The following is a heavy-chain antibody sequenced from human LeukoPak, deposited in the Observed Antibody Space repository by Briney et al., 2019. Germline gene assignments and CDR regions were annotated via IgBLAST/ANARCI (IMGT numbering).Heavy chain of an antibody. CDR1: GGTFSSHA. D-gene: IGHD6-13*01. CDR3: ARVVGLTGYSSSWYSGYYYYMDV. J-gene: IGHJ6*03. CDR2: IIPIFGTT. Sequence: GASEKVSCKASGGTFSSHAISWVRQAPGQGLEWMGGIIPIFGTTNYAQKFQDRVTSNADKSTSTAYMELSSLRSEDTAVYYCARVVGLTGYSSSWYSGYYYYMDVWGKGTTVTISS. V-gene: IGHV1-69*06.